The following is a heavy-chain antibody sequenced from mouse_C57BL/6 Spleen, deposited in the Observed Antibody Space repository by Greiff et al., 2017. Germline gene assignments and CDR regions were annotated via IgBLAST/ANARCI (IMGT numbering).Heavy chain of an antibody. CDR1: GYAFSSYW. D-gene: IGHD1-1*01. CDR3: ARGGTTVVEEGY. V-gene: IGHV1-80*01. J-gene: IGHJ2*01. CDR2: IYPGDGDT. Sequence: QVQLQQSGAELVKPGASVKISCKASGYAFSSYWMNWVKQRPGKGLEWIGQIYPGDGDTNYNGKFKGKATLTADKSSSTAYMQLSSLTSEDSAIYFYARGGTTVVEEGYWGQGTTLTVSS.